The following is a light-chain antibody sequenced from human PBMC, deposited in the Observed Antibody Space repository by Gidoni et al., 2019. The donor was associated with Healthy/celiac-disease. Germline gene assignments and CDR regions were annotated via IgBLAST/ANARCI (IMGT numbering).Light chain of an antibody. V-gene: IGKV1-5*03. CDR1: QSISSW. J-gene: IGKJ1*01. Sequence: DIQMTQSPSTLSASVGDRVTITCRASQSISSWLAWYQQKPGKAPKLLIYKASSLESGVPSRFSGSGSVTEFTLTISSLQPDDFATYYCQQYNSYSPWPFGQGTKVEIK. CDR2: KAS. CDR3: QQYNSYSPWP.